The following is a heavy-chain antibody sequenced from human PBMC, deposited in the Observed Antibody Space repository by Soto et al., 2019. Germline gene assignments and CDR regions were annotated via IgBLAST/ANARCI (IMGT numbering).Heavy chain of an antibody. CDR1: GGSITSSFY. CDR2: IYGTGNT. D-gene: IGHD6-13*01. Sequence: QLQLQESGPGLVKPSETLSLSCTFSGGSITSSFYWGWIRQPPGKGLEWIGSIYGTGNTYYNPSLKGRATIYAGTSRNQFSLNLISVTSADTAVYYCRSSSRYSTDVWGQGATVTVSS. CDR3: RSSSRYSTDV. J-gene: IGHJ6*02. V-gene: IGHV4-39*01.